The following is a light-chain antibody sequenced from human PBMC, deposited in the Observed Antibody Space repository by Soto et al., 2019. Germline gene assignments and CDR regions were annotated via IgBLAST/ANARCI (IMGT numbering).Light chain of an antibody. CDR1: QSVGSNA. Sequence: ENVLTQSPGTLVLSPGDRATLSCRASQSVGSNAVVWFQQKPGQAPRLLIYAAFTRATGISDRFSGSGSGTDFTLTINRLEPEDFAVYYCHQHGPVPYTFGQGTKLEIK. CDR2: AAF. V-gene: IGKV3-20*01. J-gene: IGKJ2*01. CDR3: HQHGPVPYT.